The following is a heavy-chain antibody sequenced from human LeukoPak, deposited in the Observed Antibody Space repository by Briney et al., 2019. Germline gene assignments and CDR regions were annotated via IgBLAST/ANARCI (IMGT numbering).Heavy chain of an antibody. CDR1: GGSFSGYY. CDR2: INHSGST. Sequence: SETLSLTCAVYGGSFSGYYWSWIRQPPAKGLEWIGEINHSGSTNYNPSLKSRVTISVDTSKNQFSLKLSSVTAADTAVYYCARAGYDCSSTSCYGGTYYFDYWGQGTLVTVSS. J-gene: IGHJ4*02. D-gene: IGHD2-2*01. V-gene: IGHV4-34*01. CDR3: ARAGYDCSSTSCYGGTYYFDY.